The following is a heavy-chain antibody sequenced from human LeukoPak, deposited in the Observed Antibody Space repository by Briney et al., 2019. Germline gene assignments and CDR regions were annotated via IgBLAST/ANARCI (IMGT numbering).Heavy chain of an antibody. CDR2: IYYSGST. D-gene: IGHD3-10*01. V-gene: IGHV4-59*11. Sequence: SETLSLTCTVSGGSISSHYWSWIRQPPGKGLEWIGYIYYSGSTNYNPSLKSRVTISVDTSKNQFSLKLSSVTAADTAVYYCARGGGYYGSGSYWWDYWGQGTLVTVSS. CDR1: GGSISSHY. CDR3: ARGGGYYGSGSYWWDY. J-gene: IGHJ4*02.